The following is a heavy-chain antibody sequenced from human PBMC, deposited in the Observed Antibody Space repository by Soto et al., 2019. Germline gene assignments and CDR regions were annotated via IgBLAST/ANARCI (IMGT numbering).Heavy chain of an antibody. Sequence: PGGSLRLSCAASGFTFSSYAMSWVRQAPGKGLEWVSAISGSGGSTYYADSVKGRFTISRDNSKNTLYLQMNSLRAEDTAVYYCAKDLRGVVVRAAMGPNWFGHWGQGTLVTFSS. J-gene: IGHJ5*02. V-gene: IGHV3-23*01. CDR2: ISGSGGST. CDR1: GFTFSSYA. CDR3: AKDLRGVVVRAAMGPNWFGH. D-gene: IGHD2-2*01.